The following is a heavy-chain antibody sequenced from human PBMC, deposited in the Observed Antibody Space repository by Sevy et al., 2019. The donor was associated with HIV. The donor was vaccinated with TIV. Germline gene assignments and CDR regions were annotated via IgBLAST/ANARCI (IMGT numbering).Heavy chain of an antibody. CDR2: IYTSGST. CDR3: ARVTRPGRAAATYDAFDI. V-gene: IGHV4-61*02. D-gene: IGHD2-2*01. Sequence: SETLSLTCTVSGGSISSGSYYWSWIRQPAGKGLEWIGRIYTSGSTNYNPSLKSRVTISVDTSKNKFSLKLSTVTAADTAVYYCARVTRPGRAAATYDAFDIWGQGTMVTVSS. CDR1: GGSISSGSYY. J-gene: IGHJ3*02.